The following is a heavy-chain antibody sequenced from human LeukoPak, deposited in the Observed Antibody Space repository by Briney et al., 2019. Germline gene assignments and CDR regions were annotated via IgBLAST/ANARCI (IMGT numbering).Heavy chain of an antibody. CDR1: GYTFTGYY. V-gene: IGHV1-2*02. CDR2: INPNSGGT. J-gene: IGHJ5*02. CDR3: ARDRITMVRGGGNWFDP. D-gene: IGHD3-10*01. Sequence: GASVKVSCKASGYTFTGYYMHWVRQAPGQGLGWMGWINPNSGGTNYAQKFQGRVTMTRDTSISTAYMELSRLRSDDTAVYYCARDRITMVRGGGNWFDPWGQGTLVTVSS.